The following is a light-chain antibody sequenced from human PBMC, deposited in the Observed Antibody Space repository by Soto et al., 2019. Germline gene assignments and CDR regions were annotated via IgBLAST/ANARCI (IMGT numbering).Light chain of an antibody. Sequence: EILMTQSPVTLSVSPGERATLSCRASQSVSRNLAWYQQKPGKAPSLLIYGAFTRATGIPARFSGTGSGTEFTLTISSLQSEDFALYYCQQYNDWPLTFGQGTKVEI. J-gene: IGKJ1*01. CDR3: QQYNDWPLT. V-gene: IGKV3-15*01. CDR2: GAF. CDR1: QSVSRN.